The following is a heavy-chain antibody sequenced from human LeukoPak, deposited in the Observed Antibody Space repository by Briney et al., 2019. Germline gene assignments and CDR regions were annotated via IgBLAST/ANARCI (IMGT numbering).Heavy chain of an antibody. V-gene: IGHV3-64*02. CDR1: GFTFNSYA. CDR2: IGSNGGST. D-gene: IGHD2-2*01. Sequence: GGSLRLSCAASGFTFNSYAMHWVRQAPGKGLEYVSVIGSNGGSTYYADSVKGRFTISRDNTKNTLYLQMGSPRAEDMAVYYCARSNCSTTDCLFNAFDIWGQGTMVTVSS. J-gene: IGHJ3*02. CDR3: ARSNCSTTDCLFNAFDI.